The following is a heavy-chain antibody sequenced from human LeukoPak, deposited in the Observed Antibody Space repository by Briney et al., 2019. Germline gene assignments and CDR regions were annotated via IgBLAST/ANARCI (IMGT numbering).Heavy chain of an antibody. CDR2: INPNSGST. V-gene: IGHV1-2*02. J-gene: IGHJ6*03. CDR1: GYTFTGYY. Sequence: ASVKVSCKASGYTFTGYYMHWVRQAPGQGLEWMGWINPNSGSTNYAQKFQGRVTMTRDTSISTAYMELSRLGSDDTAVYYCARGWSGSYYSPYYYYMDVWGKGTTVTVSS. CDR3: ARGWSGSYYSPYYYYMDV. D-gene: IGHD1-26*01.